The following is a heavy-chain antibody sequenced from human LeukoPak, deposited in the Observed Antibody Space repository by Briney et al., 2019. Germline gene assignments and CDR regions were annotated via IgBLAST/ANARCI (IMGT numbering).Heavy chain of an antibody. CDR2: IYHSGST. J-gene: IGHJ4*02. Sequence: SETLSLTCTVSGGSISSSSYYWGWIRQPPGKGLEWIGSIYHSGSTYYNPSLKSRVTISVDTSKNQFSLKLSSVTAADTAVYYCARDPRSYDYVWGSYPFDYWGQGTLVTVSS. V-gene: IGHV4-39*07. CDR3: ARDPRSYDYVWGSYPFDY. CDR1: GGSISSSSYY. D-gene: IGHD3-16*02.